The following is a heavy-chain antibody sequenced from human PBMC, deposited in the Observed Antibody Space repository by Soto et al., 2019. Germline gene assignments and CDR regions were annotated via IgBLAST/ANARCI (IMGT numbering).Heavy chain of an antibody. V-gene: IGHV4-39*01. Sequence: QLQLQESGPGLVKPSETLSLTCTVSGGSVSRTSYYWGWIRQPPGKGLEWIGSIYYSGSTYYNPSLKRRVTISVDTSKHQFSLKLSSVTAADTAVYYCARIVGIRNSIGQRYYFDYWGQGTLVTVSS. CDR2: IYYSGST. CDR1: GGSVSRTSYY. J-gene: IGHJ4*02. CDR3: ARIVGIRNSIGQRYYFDY. D-gene: IGHD6-19*01.